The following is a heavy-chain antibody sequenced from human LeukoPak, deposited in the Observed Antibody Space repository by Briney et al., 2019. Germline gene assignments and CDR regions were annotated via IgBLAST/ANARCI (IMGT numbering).Heavy chain of an antibody. CDR2: ISSSGSTI. V-gene: IGHV3-48*03. J-gene: IGHJ6*02. D-gene: IGHD2/OR15-2a*01. CDR1: GFTFSSYE. CDR3: ARALESYYYGMDV. Sequence: PGGSLRLSCAASGFTFSSYEMNWVRQAPGKGLEWVSYISSSGSTIYYADSVKGRFTISRDNAKNSLYLQMNSLRAEDTAVYYCARALESYYYGMDVWGQGTTVTVSS.